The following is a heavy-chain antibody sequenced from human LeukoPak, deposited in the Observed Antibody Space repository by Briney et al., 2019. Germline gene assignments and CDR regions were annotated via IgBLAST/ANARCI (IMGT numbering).Heavy chain of an antibody. CDR2: ISSSGSPI. Sequence: GGSLRLSCAASGFTFSDHYMSWIRQAPGKGLEWVSYISSSGSPIYYADSVKGRFTISRDNARNSLYLQMNSLRAEDTAVYYCAKDSDYVWGTPKYYFDYWGQGTLVTVSS. CDR3: AKDSDYVWGTPKYYFDY. CDR1: GFTFSDHY. D-gene: IGHD3-16*01. J-gene: IGHJ4*02. V-gene: IGHV3-11*01.